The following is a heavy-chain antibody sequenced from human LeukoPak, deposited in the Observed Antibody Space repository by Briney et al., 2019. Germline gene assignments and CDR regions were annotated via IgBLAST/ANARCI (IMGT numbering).Heavy chain of an antibody. J-gene: IGHJ6*03. CDR3: ARGVSRYYDILTGYVYYYYMDV. CDR2: INHSGST. CDR1: GGSFSGYY. V-gene: IGHV4-34*01. D-gene: IGHD3-9*01. Sequence: SETLSLTCAVYGGSFSGYYWSWIRQPPGKGLEWIGEINHSGSTNYNPSLKSRVTISVDTSKTQFSLKLSSVTAADTAVYYCARGVSRYYDILTGYVYYYYMDVWGKGTTVTVSS.